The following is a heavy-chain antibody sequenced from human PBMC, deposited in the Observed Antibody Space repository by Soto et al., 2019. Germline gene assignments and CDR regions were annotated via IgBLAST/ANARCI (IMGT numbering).Heavy chain of an antibody. CDR2: INPIFGTA. D-gene: IGHD6-19*01. Sequence: SMKVSCKASGGTFRSYSISWVRTAPGQRLEWMGGINPIFGTANYAQKFQGRIPITADEPTNPAYMEQSSLRSEDTAVYYCECFPPPGAVAETYYDYYGMDVWGQGTTVTVS. V-gene: IGHV1-69*13. CDR1: GGTFRSYS. J-gene: IGHJ6*02. CDR3: ECFPPPGAVAETYYDYYGMDV.